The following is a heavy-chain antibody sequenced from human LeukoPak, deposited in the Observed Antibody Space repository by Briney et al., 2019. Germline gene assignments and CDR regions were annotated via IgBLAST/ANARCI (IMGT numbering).Heavy chain of an antibody. V-gene: IGHV3-66*01. CDR3: ARWSIAARVRSFDY. CDR2: IYSGGST. J-gene: IGHJ4*02. D-gene: IGHD6-6*01. Sequence: QTGGSLRLSCAASGFTVSSNYMSWVRQAPGKGLEWVSVIYSGGSTYYADSVKGRFTISRDNSKNTLYLQMNSLRAEDTAVYYCARWSIAARVRSFDYWGQGTLVTVSS. CDR1: GFTVSSNY.